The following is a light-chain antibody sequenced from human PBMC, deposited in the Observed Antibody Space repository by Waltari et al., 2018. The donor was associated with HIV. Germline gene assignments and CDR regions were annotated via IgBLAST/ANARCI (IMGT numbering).Light chain of an antibody. CDR2: EVS. CDR3: SSYTPTNTVI. V-gene: IGLV2-14*01. Sequence: QSALTQPASVSGSPGQSVTISCIGTNSDVGGYNYVSWYQQHPGKAPKLLIYEVSNWPSGISNRFSGSKSGNTASPTISGLQAEDEADYYCSSYTPTNTVIFGGGTKVTVL. CDR1: NSDVGGYNY. J-gene: IGLJ2*01.